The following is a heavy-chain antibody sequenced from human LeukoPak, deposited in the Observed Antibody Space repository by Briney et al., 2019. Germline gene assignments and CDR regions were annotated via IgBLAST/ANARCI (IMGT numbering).Heavy chain of an antibody. CDR2: IKQDGSEK. CDR1: GFTFSSYW. J-gene: IGHJ6*03. V-gene: IGHV3-7*03. Sequence: GGSLRLSCAASGFTFSSYWMSWVRQAPGKGLEWVANIKQDGSEKYYVDSVKGRFTISRDNAKTSLYLQMNSLRAEDTAVYYCAKAGRGGAITMVRGVKGDYYYMDVWGKGTTVTISS. CDR3: AKAGRGGAITMVRGVKGDYYYMDV. D-gene: IGHD3-10*01.